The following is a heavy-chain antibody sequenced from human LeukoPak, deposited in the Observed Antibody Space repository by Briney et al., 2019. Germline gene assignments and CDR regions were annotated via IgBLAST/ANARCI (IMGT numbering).Heavy chain of an antibody. CDR2: IYPGDSDT. CDR3: ARSYYDFWSGYYGY. Sequence: KVGESLQISCQGSGYIFTSYWIGWVRQMPGKGLEWMGIIYPGDSDTRYSPSFQGQVTISADKSISTAYLQWSSLKASDTAMYYCARSYYDFWSGYYGYWGQGTLVTVSS. J-gene: IGHJ4*02. CDR1: GYIFTSYW. D-gene: IGHD3-3*01. V-gene: IGHV5-51*01.